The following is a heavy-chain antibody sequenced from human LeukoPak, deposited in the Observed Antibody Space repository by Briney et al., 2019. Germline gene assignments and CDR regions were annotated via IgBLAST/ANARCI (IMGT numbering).Heavy chain of an antibody. D-gene: IGHD3-3*01. CDR3: ARDERLLSFLK. V-gene: IGHV3-23*01. CDR2: ISGSGGST. Sequence: PGGTLRLSCATSGFLFSNYGMSWVRQAPGKGLEWVSGISGSGGSTYYADSVKGRFTISRDNSKNTLYLQMNSLRAEDTAIYYCARDERLLSFLKWGQGTLVTVSS. CDR1: GFLFSNYG. J-gene: IGHJ4*02.